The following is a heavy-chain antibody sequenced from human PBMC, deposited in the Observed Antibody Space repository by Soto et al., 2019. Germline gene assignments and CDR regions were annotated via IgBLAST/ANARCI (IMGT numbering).Heavy chain of an antibody. CDR2: MNPNSGNT. Sequence: QVQLVQSGAEVKKPGASVKVSCKASGYTFTNYDINWVRQATGQGLEWMGWMNPNSGNTGYAQKFQGRVTMTRNTSISTAYMELSSLRSEDTAVYYCARSLEWLLATFNWFDPWGQGTRVTVSS. V-gene: IGHV1-8*01. D-gene: IGHD3-3*01. CDR3: ARSLEWLLATFNWFDP. J-gene: IGHJ5*02. CDR1: GYTFTNYD.